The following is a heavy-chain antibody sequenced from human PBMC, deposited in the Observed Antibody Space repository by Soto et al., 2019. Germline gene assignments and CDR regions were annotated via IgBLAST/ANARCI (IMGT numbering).Heavy chain of an antibody. J-gene: IGHJ4*02. Sequence: SETLSLTCTFSGGSISSYYWSWIRQPPGKGLEWIGYIYYSGSTNYNPSLKSRVTISVDTSKNQFSLKLSSVTAADTAVYYCAREGLRGYSYGRFDYWGQGTLVTVSS. CDR2: IYYSGST. D-gene: IGHD5-18*01. V-gene: IGHV4-59*01. CDR1: GGSISSYY. CDR3: AREGLRGYSYGRFDY.